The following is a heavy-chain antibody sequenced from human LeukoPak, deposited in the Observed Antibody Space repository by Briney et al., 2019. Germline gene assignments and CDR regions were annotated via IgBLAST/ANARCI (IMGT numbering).Heavy chain of an antibody. CDR3: AKLLGDVTTLDY. D-gene: IGHD3-16*01. V-gene: IGHV3-7*01. Sequence: GGSLRLSCAGSGFTFSRSWMTWVRQAPGKGLEWAASINQGGSVLHYMDSVKGRFTISRDNAENSVFLQMNNLRAEDTAVYYCAKLLGDVTTLDYWGQGTQVTVSS. CDR2: INQGGSVL. CDR1: GFTFSRSW. J-gene: IGHJ4*02.